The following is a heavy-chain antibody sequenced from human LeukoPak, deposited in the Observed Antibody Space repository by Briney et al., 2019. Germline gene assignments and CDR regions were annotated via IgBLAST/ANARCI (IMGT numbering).Heavy chain of an antibody. Sequence: ASVKVSCKASGYTFTSYYMHWVRQAPGQGLEWMGIINPSGGSTSYAQKFQGRVTMTRDTSTSTVYMELSSLRSEDTAVYYCARGEPHDYGDFNWFDPWGQGTLVTVSS. CDR3: ARGEPHDYGDFNWFDP. CDR1: GYTFTSYY. V-gene: IGHV1-46*01. CDR2: INPSGGST. D-gene: IGHD4-17*01. J-gene: IGHJ5*02.